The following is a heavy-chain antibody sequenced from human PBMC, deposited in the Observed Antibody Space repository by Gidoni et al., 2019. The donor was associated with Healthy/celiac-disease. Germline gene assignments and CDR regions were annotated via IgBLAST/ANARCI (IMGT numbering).Heavy chain of an antibody. J-gene: IGHJ6*03. Sequence: QVQLVESGGGVVQPGRSLRLSCAASGFTFSSYGMHWVRQAPGKGLEGGAVIWYDGSNKYYADSVKGRFTISRDNSKNTLYLQMNSLRAEDTAVYYCARGADYVGYYYYYMDVWGKGTTVTVSS. CDR2: IWYDGSNK. CDR3: ARGADYVGYYYYYMDV. CDR1: GFTFSSYG. V-gene: IGHV3-33*01. D-gene: IGHD4-17*01.